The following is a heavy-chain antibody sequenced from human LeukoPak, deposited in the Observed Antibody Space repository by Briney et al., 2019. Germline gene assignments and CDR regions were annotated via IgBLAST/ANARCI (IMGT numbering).Heavy chain of an antibody. CDR3: TRDRSNWNDGDC. Sequence: TGGSLRLSCAAPGFTFSKYWMHWVRQAPGKGLVWVSLINSDGSSTTYADSVKGRFTISRDNAKNTLHLQMNSLRVEDTAVYYCTRDRSNWNDGDCWGQGTLVTVSS. CDR1: GFTFSKYW. J-gene: IGHJ4*02. V-gene: IGHV3-74*01. D-gene: IGHD1-20*01. CDR2: INSDGSST.